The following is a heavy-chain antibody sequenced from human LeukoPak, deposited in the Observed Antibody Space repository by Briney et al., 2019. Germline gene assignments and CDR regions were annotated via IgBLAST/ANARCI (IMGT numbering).Heavy chain of an antibody. V-gene: IGHV1-46*01. D-gene: IGHD3-3*01. CDR1: GYTFTSYY. Sequence: ASVKVSCKASGYTFTSYYMHWVRQAPGQGLEWMGIINPSGGSTSYAQKFQGRVTMTRDTSTSTVYMELSSLRSEDAAVYYCAGGPPPGYDFWSGYHYYYYMDVWGKGTTVTVSS. CDR3: AGGPPPGYDFWSGYHYYYYMDV. CDR2: INPSGGST. J-gene: IGHJ6*03.